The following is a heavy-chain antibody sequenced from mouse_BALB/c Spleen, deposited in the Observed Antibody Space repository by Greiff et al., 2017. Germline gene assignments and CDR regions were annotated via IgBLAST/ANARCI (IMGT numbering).Heavy chain of an antibody. D-gene: IGHD1-2*01. CDR2: ISYSGST. Sequence: EVKLQESGPGLVKPSQSLSLTCTVTGYSITSDYAWNWIRQFPGNKLEWMGYISYSGSTSYNPSLKSRISITRDTSKNQFFLQLNSVTTEDTATYYCARSLYGYDPWFAYWGQGTLVTVSA. CDR1: GYSITSDYA. CDR3: ARSLYGYDPWFAY. V-gene: IGHV3-2*02. J-gene: IGHJ3*01.